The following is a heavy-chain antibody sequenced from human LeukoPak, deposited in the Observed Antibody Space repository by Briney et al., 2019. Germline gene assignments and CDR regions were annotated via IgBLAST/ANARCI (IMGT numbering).Heavy chain of an antibody. CDR1: GGSISSYY. D-gene: IGHD1-26*01. Sequence: SETLSLTCTVSGGSISSYYWSWIRQPPGKGLEWIGYIYYSGSTNYNPSLKSRVTISVDTSKNQFSLKLSSATAADTAAYYCARAVIGSTDAFDIWGQGTMVTVSS. CDR3: ARAVIGSTDAFDI. CDR2: IYYSGST. V-gene: IGHV4-59*01. J-gene: IGHJ3*02.